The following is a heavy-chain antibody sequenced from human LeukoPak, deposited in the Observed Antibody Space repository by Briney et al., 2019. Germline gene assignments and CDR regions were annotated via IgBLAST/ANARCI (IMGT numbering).Heavy chain of an antibody. CDR1: GYSFTSYW. D-gene: IGHD2-21*02. J-gene: IGHJ4*02. CDR2: IYPGDSDT. CDR3: ARPATGDQGGY. V-gene: IGHV5-51*01. Sequence: GESLKISCKDSGYSFTSYWIGWVRQMPGKGLEWMGIIYPGDSDTRYSPSFQGQVTISADKSINTAYLQWSSLKASDSAIYYCARPATGDQGGYWGQGTLVTVSS.